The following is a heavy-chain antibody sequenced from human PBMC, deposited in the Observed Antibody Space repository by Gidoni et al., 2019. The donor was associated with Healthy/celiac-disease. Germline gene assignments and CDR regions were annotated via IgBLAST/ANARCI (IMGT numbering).Heavy chain of an antibody. D-gene: IGHD6-19*01. CDR3: AGYSSGPETGFDY. CDR1: GYTFTGYY. V-gene: IGHV1-2*02. J-gene: IGHJ4*02. Sequence: QVQLVKSGAEVKKHGASVKVSCKASGYTFTGYYMHWGLQAPGQGLEWMGWINPNSGGTNYAQKFQGRVTMTRDTSISTAYIELSRLRSDDTAVYYCAGYSSGPETGFDYWGQGTLVTVSS. CDR2: INPNSGGT.